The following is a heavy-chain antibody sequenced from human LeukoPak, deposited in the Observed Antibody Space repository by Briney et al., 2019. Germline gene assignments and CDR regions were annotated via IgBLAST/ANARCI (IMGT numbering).Heavy chain of an antibody. CDR1: GYTFTSYG. Sequence: ASVRVSCTASGYTFTSYGISWVRQAPGQGLEWMGWISAYNGNTNYAQKLQGRVFMTRDTSTSTVYMELSSLKSEDTAVYYCARVRDGYNDAYDIWGQGTMVTVSS. D-gene: IGHD5-24*01. CDR3: ARVRDGYNDAYDI. CDR2: ISAYNGNT. J-gene: IGHJ3*02. V-gene: IGHV1-18*01.